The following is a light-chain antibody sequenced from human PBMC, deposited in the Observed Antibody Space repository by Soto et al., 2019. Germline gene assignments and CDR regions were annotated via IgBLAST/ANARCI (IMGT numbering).Light chain of an antibody. J-gene: IGKJ5*01. V-gene: IGKV1D-12*01. Sequence: DIQMTQSPSSVSASVGDRVTITCRASKGISNWLAWYRQKPGKAPDLLISSASSLQSGVPSRFSGSGSGTDFTLTISSLQPEDFAIYYCQQTHSFPITFGQGTRLEIK. CDR3: QQTHSFPIT. CDR2: SAS. CDR1: KGISNW.